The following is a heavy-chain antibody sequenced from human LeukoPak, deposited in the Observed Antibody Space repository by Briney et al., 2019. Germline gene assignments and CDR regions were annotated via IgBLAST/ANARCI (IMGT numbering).Heavy chain of an antibody. CDR1: GFTFSGYW. D-gene: IGHD4-17*01. Sequence: GGSLRLSCAASGFTFSGYWMSWVRQAPGKGLEWVANIKQDGSEKYYVDSVKSRFTISRDNAKNSLYLQMNSLRAEDTAVYYCARAMRDYGDFEGPFDYWGQGTLVTVSS. J-gene: IGHJ4*02. CDR2: IKQDGSEK. V-gene: IGHV3-7*01. CDR3: ARAMRDYGDFEGPFDY.